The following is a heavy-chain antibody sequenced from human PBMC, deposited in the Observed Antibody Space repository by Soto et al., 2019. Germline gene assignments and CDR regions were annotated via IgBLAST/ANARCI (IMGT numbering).Heavy chain of an antibody. CDR1: GFTFSTYG. CDR3: ARVSGYSYGTLDY. CDR2: IWYDGSNQ. D-gene: IGHD5-18*01. Sequence: GGSLRLSCAASGFTFSTYGMHWVRQAPGKGLEWVAVIWYDGSNQYYADSVKGRFTISRDNSKNTLYLHMNSLRDEDTAVYYCARVSGYSYGTLDYWGQGTLVTVSS. J-gene: IGHJ4*02. V-gene: IGHV3-33*01.